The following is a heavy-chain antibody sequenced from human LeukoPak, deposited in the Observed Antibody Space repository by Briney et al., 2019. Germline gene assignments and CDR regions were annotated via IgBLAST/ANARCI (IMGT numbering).Heavy chain of an antibody. D-gene: IGHD6-13*01. Sequence: GGSLRLSCAASGFTFSSYSMNWVRQAPGKGLEWVSSITTTSSYIYYADSVKGRFTISKDNAKSSLFLQMNSLRAEDTGVYYCASDSSSSPAYYHYYMDAWGKGTTVTVSS. V-gene: IGHV3-21*01. CDR2: ITTTSSYI. CDR3: ASDSSSSPAYYHYYMDA. J-gene: IGHJ6*03. CDR1: GFTFSSYS.